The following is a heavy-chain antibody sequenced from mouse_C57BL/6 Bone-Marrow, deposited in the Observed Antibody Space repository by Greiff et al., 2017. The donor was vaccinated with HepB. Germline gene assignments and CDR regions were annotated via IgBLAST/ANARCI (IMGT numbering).Heavy chain of an antibody. CDR2: ISYDGSN. V-gene: IGHV3-6*01. Sequence: EESGPGLVKPSQSLSLTCSVTGYSITSGYYWNWIRQFPGNKLEWMGYISYDGSNNYNPSLKNRISITRDTSKNQFFLKLNSVTTEDTATYYCARVITTVVSNYFDYWGQGTTLTVSS. CDR3: ARVITTVVSNYFDY. D-gene: IGHD1-1*01. CDR1: GYSITSGYY. J-gene: IGHJ2*01.